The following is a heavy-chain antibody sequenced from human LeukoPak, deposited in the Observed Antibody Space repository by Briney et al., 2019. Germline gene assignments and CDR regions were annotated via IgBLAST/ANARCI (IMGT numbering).Heavy chain of an antibody. J-gene: IGHJ4*02. D-gene: IGHD2-21*02. CDR3: ARVIRPDAAVTASDY. CDR1: GFTFSSYA. Sequence: PGGSLRLSCAASGFTFSSYAMHWVRQAPGKGLEWVAVISYDGSNKYYADSVKGRFTISRDNSKNTLYLQMNSLRAEDTAVYYCARVIRPDAAVTASDYWGQGTLVTVSS. CDR2: ISYDGSNK. V-gene: IGHV3-30*04.